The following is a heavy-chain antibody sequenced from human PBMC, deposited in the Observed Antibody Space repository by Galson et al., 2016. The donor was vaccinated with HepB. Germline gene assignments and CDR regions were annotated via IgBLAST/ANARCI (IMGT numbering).Heavy chain of an antibody. J-gene: IGHJ6*02. CDR3: ARANHYYGMDV. CDR2: IYSGGTT. D-gene: IGHD1-14*01. V-gene: IGHV3-53*01. CDR1: AFTVNISD. Sequence: SLRLSCAASAFTVNISDMAWVRQAPGKGLEWVSLIYSGGTTYYADSVKGRFTISRDNSKNTVHLQMNSLRAADTAVYYCARANHYYGMDVWGQGTTVTVSS.